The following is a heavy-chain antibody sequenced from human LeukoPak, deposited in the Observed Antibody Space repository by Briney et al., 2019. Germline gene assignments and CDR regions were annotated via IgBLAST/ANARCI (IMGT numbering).Heavy chain of an antibody. D-gene: IGHD2-2*01. J-gene: IGHJ3*02. CDR1: GGTFSSYA. CDR3: ARLRKYQLSRDAFDI. V-gene: IGHV1-69*13. Sequence: ASVKVSCKASGGTFSSYAISWVRQAPGQGLEWMGGIIPIFGTANYAQKFQGRVTITADESTSTAYMELSSLRSEDTAVYYCARLRKYQLSRDAFDIWGQGTMVTVSS. CDR2: IIPIFGTA.